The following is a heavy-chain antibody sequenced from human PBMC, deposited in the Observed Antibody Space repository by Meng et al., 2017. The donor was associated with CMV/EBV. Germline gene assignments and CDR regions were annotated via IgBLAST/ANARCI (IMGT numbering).Heavy chain of an antibody. CDR1: GFTFNIYA. Sequence: GESLKISCATSGFTFNIYAITWVRQAPGKGLEWVSSISGNSGSTYYADSVKGRFTISRDNSKNTLYLQMNSLRAEDTAVYYCAKDAHIVVVPAALYYWGQGTLVTVSS. CDR3: AKDAHIVVVPAALYY. D-gene: IGHD2-2*01. V-gene: IGHV3-23*01. J-gene: IGHJ4*02. CDR2: ISGNSGST.